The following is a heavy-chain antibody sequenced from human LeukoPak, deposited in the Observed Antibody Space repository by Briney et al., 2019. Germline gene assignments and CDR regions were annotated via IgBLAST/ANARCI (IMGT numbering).Heavy chain of an antibody. CDR3: ARGAYYYNSGDAFDV. CDR1: GFTFSGYA. Sequence: GGSLRLSCAASGFTFSGYAMNWVRQAPGKGLEWVSSVSSSSSYIYYADSVKGRFTISRDNARNSPYLQMNSLRVEDTAVYYCARGAYYYNSGDAFDVWGQGTMVTVSS. J-gene: IGHJ3*01. V-gene: IGHV3-21*01. D-gene: IGHD3-10*01. CDR2: VSSSSSYI.